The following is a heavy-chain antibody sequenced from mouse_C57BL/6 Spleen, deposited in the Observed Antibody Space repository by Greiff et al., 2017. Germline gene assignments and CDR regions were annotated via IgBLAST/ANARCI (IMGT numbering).Heavy chain of an antibody. CDR3: TRALLHYYGSSYDAMDY. Sequence: EVKLVESGEGLVKPGGSLKLSCAASGFTFSSYAMSWVRQTPEKRLEWVAYISSGGDYIYYADTVKGRFTISRDNAMNTLYLQMSSLKSEDTAMYYCTRALLHYYGSSYDAMDYWGQGTSVTVSS. CDR2: ISSGGDYI. CDR1: GFTFSSYA. D-gene: IGHD1-1*01. J-gene: IGHJ4*01. V-gene: IGHV5-9-1*02.